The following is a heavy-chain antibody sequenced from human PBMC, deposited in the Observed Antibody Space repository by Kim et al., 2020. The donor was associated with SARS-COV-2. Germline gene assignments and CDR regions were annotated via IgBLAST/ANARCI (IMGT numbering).Heavy chain of an antibody. Sequence: SETLSLTCAVYGGSFSGYYWSWIRQPPGKGLEWIGEINHSGSTNYNPSLKSRVTISVDTSKNQFSLKLSSVTAADTAVYYCARGQHSSSWYMRDNWFDPWGQGTLVTVSS. CDR1: GGSFSGYY. CDR2: INHSGST. D-gene: IGHD6-13*01. V-gene: IGHV4-34*01. CDR3: ARGQHSSSWYMRDNWFDP. J-gene: IGHJ5*02.